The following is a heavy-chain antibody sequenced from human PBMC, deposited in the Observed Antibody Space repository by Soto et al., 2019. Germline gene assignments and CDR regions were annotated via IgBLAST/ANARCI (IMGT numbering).Heavy chain of an antibody. V-gene: IGHV3-23*01. D-gene: IGHD1-26*01. CDR2: LTPGGETT. CDR1: GFTFPGYA. Sequence: LRLSCAASGFTFPGYAMTWVRQAPGKGLEWVSALTPGGETTYHIDSVKGRFTISRDNAKNTLYLQMNSLTDADTAVYYCAKDSPVSGNYQDLDYLGPGTLVTVSS. J-gene: IGHJ4*02. CDR3: AKDSPVSGNYQDLDY.